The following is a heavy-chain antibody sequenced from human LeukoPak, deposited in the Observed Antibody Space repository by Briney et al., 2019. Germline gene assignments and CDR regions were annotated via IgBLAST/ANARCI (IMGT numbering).Heavy chain of an antibody. J-gene: IGHJ5*02. Sequence: PSETLSLTCTVSGGSISSGSYYWSWIRQPAGKGLEWIGRIYTSGSTNYNPSLKSRVTISVDTSKNQFSLKLSSVTAADTAVYYCAREAPPGFVVVVPAANGGFDPWGQGTLVTVSS. V-gene: IGHV4-61*02. CDR3: AREAPPGFVVVVPAANGGFDP. CDR1: GGSISSGSYY. CDR2: IYTSGST. D-gene: IGHD2-2*01.